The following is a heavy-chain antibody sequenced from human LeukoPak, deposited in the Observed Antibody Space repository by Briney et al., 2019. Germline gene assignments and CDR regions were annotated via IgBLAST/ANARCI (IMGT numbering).Heavy chain of an antibody. CDR2: IYTSGST. CDR3: ASRKLDTAMGGAFDI. Sequence: SQTLSLTCTVPGGTISSGSYYWSWIRQPPGKGLEWIGRIYTSGSTNYNPSLKSRVTISVDTSKNQFSLKLSSVTAADTAVYYRASRKLDTAMGGAFDIWGQGTMVTVSS. J-gene: IGHJ3*02. V-gene: IGHV4-61*02. D-gene: IGHD5-18*01. CDR1: GGTISSGSYY.